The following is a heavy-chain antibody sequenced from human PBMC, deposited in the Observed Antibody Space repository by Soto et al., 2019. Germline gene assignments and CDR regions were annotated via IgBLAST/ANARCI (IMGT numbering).Heavy chain of an antibody. CDR1: GGSISTYY. D-gene: IGHD4-17*01. CDR2: IYYSGGT. CDR3: ARSGPGDSLFYYYPGLDV. V-gene: IGHV4-59*01. J-gene: IGHJ6*02. Sequence: QVHLQESGPRLVKPSETLSLTCTVSGGSISTYYWSWIRQSPGKGLEWIGYIYYSGGTEYNPSLRGRATISVDTSKNQFSLNLDSVTAADTAVYFCARSGPGDSLFYYYPGLDVWGQGTTVTVSS.